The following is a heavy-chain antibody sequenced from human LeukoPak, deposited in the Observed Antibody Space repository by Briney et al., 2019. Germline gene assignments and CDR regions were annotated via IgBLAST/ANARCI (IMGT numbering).Heavy chain of an antibody. CDR2: ITRGTKYT. D-gene: IGHD1-26*01. CDR3: ATETGGSYLDY. V-gene: IGHV3-21*01. J-gene: IGHJ4*02. Sequence: GGSLRLSCAASGFTFGRYSMNWVRQAPGKGLEWVSSITRGTKYTIYAETVKGRFNKTRAKAKNSLYLPMDRLRTGDTTVYYCATETGGSYLDYWGQGILVTVSS. CDR1: GFTFGRYS.